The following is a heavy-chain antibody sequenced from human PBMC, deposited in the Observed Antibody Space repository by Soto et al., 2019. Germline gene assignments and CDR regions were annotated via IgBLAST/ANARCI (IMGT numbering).Heavy chain of an antibody. CDR1: GCSISSYY. CDR2: IYYSGST. D-gene: IGHD6-13*01. CDR3: ARGSRYSSSWEGYYYYYGMDV. V-gene: IGHV4-59*01. J-gene: IGHJ6*02. Sequence: QVQLQESGPGLVKPSETLSLTCTVSGCSISSYYWSWIRQPPGKGLEWIGYIYYSGSTNYNPSLKSRVNISVDTSKNQFSLKLSSVTAADTAVYYCARGSRYSSSWEGYYYYYGMDVWGQGTTVTVSS.